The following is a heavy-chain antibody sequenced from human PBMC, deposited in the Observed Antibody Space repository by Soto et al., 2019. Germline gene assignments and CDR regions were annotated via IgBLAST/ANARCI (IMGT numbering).Heavy chain of an antibody. V-gene: IGHV3-48*02. CDR3: AREVPKNSGSDHGGMDV. D-gene: IGHD3-10*01. CDR2: ISSSSSTI. J-gene: IGHJ6*02. CDR1: GFTFSCYI. Sequence: LXFSCATSGFTFSCYIVNWFRQAPGKGLEWVSYISSSSSTIYYADSVKGRFTISRDNAKNSLYLQMNSLRDEDTAVYYCAREVPKNSGSDHGGMDVWGQGTTVTVSS.